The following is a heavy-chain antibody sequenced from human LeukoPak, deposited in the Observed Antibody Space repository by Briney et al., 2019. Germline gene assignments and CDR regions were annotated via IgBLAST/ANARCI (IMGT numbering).Heavy chain of an antibody. V-gene: IGHV3-21*01. CDR2: ISSGTNYI. J-gene: IGHJ6*02. D-gene: IGHD2-21*01. CDR3: ARVRVFATIYYYYGMDV. Sequence: PGGSLRLSCAASGFTFSIFAMNWVRQAPGKGLEWVSSISSGTNYIHYADSVKGRFTISRDNAKNSLFLQMNSLRAEDTAVYYCARVRVFATIYYYYGMDVWGQGTTVTVSS. CDR1: GFTFSIFA.